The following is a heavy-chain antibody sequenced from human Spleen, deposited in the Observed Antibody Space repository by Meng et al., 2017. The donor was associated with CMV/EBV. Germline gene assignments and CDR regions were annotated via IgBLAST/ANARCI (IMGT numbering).Heavy chain of an antibody. CDR1: YF. D-gene: IGHD3-3*01. V-gene: IGHV1-2*02. CDR2: INPNDGAT. J-gene: IGHJ4*02. CDR3: ARGVGFDFRSGSFNANRGYFDF. Sequence: YFLYWVRQAPGQGLEWMGWINPNDGATEYEQKFQGRVTMTRDTSIRTVYMELNRLRSDDTAIYYCARGVGFDFRSGSFNANRGYFDFWGQGSLVTVSS.